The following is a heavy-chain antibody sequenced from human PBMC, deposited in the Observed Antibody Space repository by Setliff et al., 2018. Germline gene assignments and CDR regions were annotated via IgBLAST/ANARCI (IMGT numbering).Heavy chain of an antibody. V-gene: IGHV4-61*09. CDR3: ARMSGFLYMDV. J-gene: IGHJ6*03. D-gene: IGHD3-3*01. Sequence: SETLSLTCTVSGDSISSRPFYWGWFRQPAGKELEWIGQIYTSWSTIYNPSLKGRATLSIDASKRQFSLKLTSVTAADTAVYYCARMSGFLYMDVWGKGTKVTVSS. CDR2: IYTSWST. CDR1: GDSISSRPFY.